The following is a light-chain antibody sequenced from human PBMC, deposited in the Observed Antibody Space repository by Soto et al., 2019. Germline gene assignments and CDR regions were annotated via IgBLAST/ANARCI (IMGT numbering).Light chain of an antibody. Sequence: QSALTQPASVAGSPGQSITIACTGTSSDVGGYNYVSWYQLHPGKAPRLVIYDVSIRPPAVSDRFSGSTSGNTASLTISGLQAEDEADYYCSSYTATRTVVFGGGTQRTVL. CDR1: SSDVGGYNY. CDR2: DVS. V-gene: IGLV2-14*03. J-gene: IGLJ3*02. CDR3: SSYTATRTVV.